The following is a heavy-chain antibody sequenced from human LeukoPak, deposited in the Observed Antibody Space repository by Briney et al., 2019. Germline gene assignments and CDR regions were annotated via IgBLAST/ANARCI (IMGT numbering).Heavy chain of an antibody. CDR1: GGSISSSSYY. CDR2: IYYSGST. J-gene: IGHJ3*02. V-gene: IGHV4-39*01. Sequence: PSETLSLTCTVSGGSISSSSYYWGWIRQPPGKGLEWIGSIYYSGSTYYNPSLKSRVTISVDTSKNQFSLKLSSVTAADTAVYYCARAMVRGSSGAFDIWGQGTMVTVSS. CDR3: ARAMVRGSSGAFDI. D-gene: IGHD3-10*01.